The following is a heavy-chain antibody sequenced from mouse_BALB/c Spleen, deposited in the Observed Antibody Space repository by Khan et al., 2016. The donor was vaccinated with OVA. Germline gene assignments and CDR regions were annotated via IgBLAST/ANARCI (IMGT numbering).Heavy chain of an antibody. CDR3: ARGNYYGYYFDY. D-gene: IGHD1-1*01. V-gene: IGHV3-2*02. CDR2: ISYSDST. CDR1: GYSITSNYA. J-gene: IGHJ2*01. Sequence: EVKLQESGPGLVKPSQSLSLTCTVTGYSITSNYAWNWIRQFPGNKLEWMGYISYSDSTSYNPSLKSRISITRETSPNTFFLQLNSVTTEDTATYYCARGNYYGYYFDYWGQGTTLTVSS.